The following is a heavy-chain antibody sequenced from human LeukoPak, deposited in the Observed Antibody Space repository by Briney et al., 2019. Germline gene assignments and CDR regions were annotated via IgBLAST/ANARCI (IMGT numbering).Heavy chain of an antibody. CDR3: ARVLLWFGELLNYRFDP. CDR2: INTNTGNP. Sequence: ASVKVSCKASGYTFTSYAMNWVRQAPGQGLEWMGWINTNTGNPTYAQGFTGRFVFSLDTSVSTAYLQISSLKAEDTAVYYCARVLLWFGELLNYRFDPWGQGTLVTVSS. J-gene: IGHJ5*02. D-gene: IGHD3-10*01. V-gene: IGHV7-4-1*02. CDR1: GYTFTSYA.